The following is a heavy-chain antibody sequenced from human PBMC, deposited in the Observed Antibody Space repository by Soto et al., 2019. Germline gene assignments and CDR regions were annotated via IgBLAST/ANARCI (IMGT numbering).Heavy chain of an antibody. D-gene: IGHD6-13*01. CDR2: IYCDDDK. V-gene: IGHV2-5*02. CDR1: GFSLSTSGVG. J-gene: IGHJ3*02. CDR3: AHRPLYSSSLKDGFEI. Sequence: QITLKESGPTLVKPTQTLTLTCTCSGFSLSTSGVGVGWIRPPTGKALEWLALIYCDDDKRYSPYLKSRLPITMESSKHYVVLTMPNLDTVDTASYYGAHRPLYSSSLKDGFEIGGQGTMVSVSS.